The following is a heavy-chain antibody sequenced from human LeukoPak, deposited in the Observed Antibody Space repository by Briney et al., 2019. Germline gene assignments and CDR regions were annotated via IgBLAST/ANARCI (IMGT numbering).Heavy chain of an antibody. CDR3: ARDQAGLWFGELLPHFDY. J-gene: IGHJ4*02. Sequence: GGSLRLSCAASGFTFSSYSMNWVRQAPGKGLEWVSYISSSSSTIYYADSVKGRFTISRDNAKNSLYLQMNSLRAEDTAVYYCARDQAGLWFGELLPHFDYWGQGTLVTVSS. CDR1: GFTFSSYS. V-gene: IGHV3-48*01. CDR2: ISSSSSTI. D-gene: IGHD3-10*01.